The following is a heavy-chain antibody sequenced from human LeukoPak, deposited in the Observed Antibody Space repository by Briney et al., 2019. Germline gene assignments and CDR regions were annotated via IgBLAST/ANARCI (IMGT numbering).Heavy chain of an antibody. Sequence: GGSLRLSCAASGFTFSSYAMSWVRQAPGKGLEWVSAISGSGGSTYYADSVKGRFTISRDNAKNSLYLQMNSLRAEDTAVYYCARELGRSTDYWGQGTLVTVSS. D-gene: IGHD2-2*01. CDR2: ISGSGGST. CDR1: GFTFSSYA. V-gene: IGHV3-23*01. CDR3: ARELGRSTDY. J-gene: IGHJ4*02.